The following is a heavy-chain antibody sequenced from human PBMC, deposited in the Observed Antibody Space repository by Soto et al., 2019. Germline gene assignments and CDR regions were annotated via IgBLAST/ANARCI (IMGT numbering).Heavy chain of an antibody. D-gene: IGHD2-2*01. V-gene: IGHV4-59*01. J-gene: IGHJ4*02. CDR3: ARGDCSSTSCYFGY. Sequence: PSETLSLTCTVSGGSISSYYWSWIRQPPGKGLEWIGYIYYSGSTNYNPSLKSRVTISVDTSKDQFSLKLSSVTAADTAVYYCARGDCSSTSCYFGYWGQGTLVTVSS. CDR1: GGSISSYY. CDR2: IYYSGST.